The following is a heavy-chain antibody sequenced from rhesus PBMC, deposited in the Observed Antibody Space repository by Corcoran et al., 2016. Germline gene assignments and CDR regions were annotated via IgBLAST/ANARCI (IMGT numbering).Heavy chain of an antibody. CDR3: AREGIAATEALWVY. CDR2: INPYKGNT. D-gene: IGHD6-31*01. CDR1: GYTFTDYY. J-gene: IGHJ4*01. V-gene: IGHV1S2*01. Sequence: QVQLVQSGAEVKKPGSSVKVSCKASGYTFTDYYMHWVRQAPRQGLKWMGWINPYKGNTKKAQMFQVRVTMPRDNSTITAYLELSSLRSEDTAVYYCAREGIAATEALWVYWGQGVLVTVSS.